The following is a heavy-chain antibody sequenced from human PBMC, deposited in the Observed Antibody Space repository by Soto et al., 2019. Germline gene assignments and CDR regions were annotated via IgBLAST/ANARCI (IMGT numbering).Heavy chain of an antibody. J-gene: IGHJ4*02. CDR2: VYFNGIP. V-gene: IGHV4-59*08. Sequence: QVQLQESGPGLVKPSETLSLTCTVSGGSINNNYWSWIRQPQGKGLEWLRYVYFNGIPNYNPSLESRVTMSGDTSKTQVSRNLTSLTAADTAKYVCTRANWSSEYWGQGTLVTVSS. D-gene: IGHD1-1*01. CDR3: TRANWSSEY. CDR1: GGSINNNY.